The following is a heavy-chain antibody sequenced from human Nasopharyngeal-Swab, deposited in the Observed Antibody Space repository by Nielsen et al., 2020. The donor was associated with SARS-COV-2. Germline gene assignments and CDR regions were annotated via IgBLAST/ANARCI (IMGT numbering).Heavy chain of an antibody. V-gene: IGHV3-21*01. J-gene: IGHJ6*02. CDR2: ISSSSSYI. D-gene: IGHD3-3*01. Sequence: GESLKTSCAASAFTLYNYNFNWVRQAPGKGLEWVPSISSSSSYIYYADSVKGRFTISRDNAKNSLFLQMNGLRAEDTAVYFCARDGLDYDFWSAYFMDVWGQGTTVTVSS. CDR1: AFTLYNYN. CDR3: ARDGLDYDFWSAYFMDV.